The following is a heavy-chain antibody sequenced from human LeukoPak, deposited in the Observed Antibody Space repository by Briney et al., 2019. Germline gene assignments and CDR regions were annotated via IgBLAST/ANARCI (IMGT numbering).Heavy chain of an antibody. J-gene: IGHJ3*02. Sequence: PGGSLRLSCAASGFTFSSYSMNWVRQAPGKGLEWVSYISSSSSTIYYADSVKGRFTISRDNAKNSLYLQMNSLRAEDTAVYYCARDAQRFYDTSFDIWGQGTMVTVSS. CDR1: GFTFSSYS. V-gene: IGHV3-48*01. CDR3: ARDAQRFYDTSFDI. CDR2: ISSSSSTI. D-gene: IGHD3-22*01.